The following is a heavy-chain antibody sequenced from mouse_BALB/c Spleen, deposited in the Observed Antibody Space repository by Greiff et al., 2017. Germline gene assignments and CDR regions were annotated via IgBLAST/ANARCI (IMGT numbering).Heavy chain of an antibody. CDR2: ISSGGSYT. CDR3: ARVDGYYVAWFAY. D-gene: IGHD2-3*01. CDR1: GFTFSSYA. Sequence: EVQRVESGGGLVKPGGSLKLSCAASGFTFSSYAMSWVRQSPEKRLEWVAEISSGGSYTYYPDTVTGRFTISRDNAKNTLYLEMSSLRSEDTAMYYCARVDGYYVAWFAYWGQGTLVTVSA. J-gene: IGHJ3*01. V-gene: IGHV5-9-4*01.